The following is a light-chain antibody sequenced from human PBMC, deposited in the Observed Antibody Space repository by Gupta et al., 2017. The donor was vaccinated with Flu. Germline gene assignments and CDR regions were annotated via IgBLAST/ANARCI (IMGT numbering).Light chain of an antibody. CDR1: QSLVHSNGNTY. J-gene: IGKJ1*01. V-gene: IGKV2-30*02. Sequence: DVVLTQSPLSLPVTLGQPASISCRSSQSLVHSNGNTYLTWFQQRPGQSPRRLIYRVSHRDSGVPDRFSGSWSGTDFTLKISRVEAEDVGVYYFMQCTHWPTFGQGTKVEIK. CDR2: RVS. CDR3: MQCTHWPT.